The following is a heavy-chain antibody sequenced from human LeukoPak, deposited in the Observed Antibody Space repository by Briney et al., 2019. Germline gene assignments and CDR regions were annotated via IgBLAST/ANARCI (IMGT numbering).Heavy chain of an antibody. CDR1: GFTFSSYW. V-gene: IGHV3-7*01. J-gene: IGHJ6*03. Sequence: GGSLRLSCAASGFTFSSYWMGWVRQAPGKGLEWVANIKRDGSEKYYVDSVKGRFTISRDNAKNSLYLQMNSLRAEDTAVYYCARAIGYCSGGSCYSSYYYYYYMDVWGKGTTVTVSS. CDR2: IKRDGSEK. D-gene: IGHD2-15*01. CDR3: ARAIGYCSGGSCYSSYYYYYYMDV.